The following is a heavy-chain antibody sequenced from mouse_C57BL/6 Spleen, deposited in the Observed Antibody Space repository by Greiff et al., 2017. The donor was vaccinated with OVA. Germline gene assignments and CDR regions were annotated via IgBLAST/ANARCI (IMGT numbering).Heavy chain of an antibody. CDR2: IDPETGGT. Sequence: QVQLKESGAELVRPGASVKLSCKASGYTFTDYEMHWVKQTPVHGLEWIGAIDPETGGTAYNQKFKGKAILTADKSSSTAYMALRSLTSEDAAVYYCTRGSDSNPHWYVDVWGTGTTVTVSS. J-gene: IGHJ1*03. CDR3: TRGSDSNPHWYVDV. CDR1: GYTFTDYE. D-gene: IGHD2-5*01. V-gene: IGHV1-15*01.